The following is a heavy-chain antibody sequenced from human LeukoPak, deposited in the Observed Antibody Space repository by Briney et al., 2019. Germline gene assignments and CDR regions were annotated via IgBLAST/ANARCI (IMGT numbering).Heavy chain of an antibody. D-gene: IGHD6-13*01. CDR2: INPNSGGT. CDR1: GYTFTGYY. CDR3: ARDEQQLVFGAFDI. V-gene: IGHV1-2*02. Sequence: GASVKVSCKASGYTFTGYYMHWVRQAPGQGLEWMGWINPNSGGTNYAQKFQGRVTMTRDTSISTAYMELSRLRSDDTAVYYCARDEQQLVFGAFDIWGQGTMVTVSS. J-gene: IGHJ3*02.